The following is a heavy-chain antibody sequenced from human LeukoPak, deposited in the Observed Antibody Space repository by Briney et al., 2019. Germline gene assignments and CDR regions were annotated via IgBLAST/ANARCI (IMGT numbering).Heavy chain of an antibody. J-gene: IGHJ3*02. V-gene: IGHV4-59*01. Sequence: SETLSLTCIVSGGSISSYDWSWIRQSPGKGLEWIGYIYHTGRTNYNPSLKSRVTMSVDTPKNQFSLKLSSVTAADTAVYYCVRVGGSPLGAFDIWGQGTMVTVSS. CDR2: IYHTGRT. D-gene: IGHD1-14*01. CDR1: GGSISSYD. CDR3: VRVGGSPLGAFDI.